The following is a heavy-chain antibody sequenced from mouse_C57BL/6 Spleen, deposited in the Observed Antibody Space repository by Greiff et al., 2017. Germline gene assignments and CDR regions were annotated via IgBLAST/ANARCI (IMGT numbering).Heavy chain of an antibody. J-gene: IGHJ4*01. V-gene: IGHV1-55*01. Sequence: VQLQQPGAELVKPGASVKMSCKASGYTFTSYWITWVKQRPGQGLEWIGDIYPGSGSTNYNEKFKSKATLTVDTSSSTAYMQHISLTSEDSAVYYCARWDSNYIYYAMDDWGQGTSVTVSS. CDR2: IYPGSGST. CDR1: GYTFTSYW. D-gene: IGHD2-5*01. CDR3: ARWDSNYIYYAMDD.